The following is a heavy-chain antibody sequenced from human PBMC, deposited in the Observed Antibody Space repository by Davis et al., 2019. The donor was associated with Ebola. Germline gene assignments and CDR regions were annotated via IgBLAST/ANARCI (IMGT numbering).Heavy chain of an antibody. D-gene: IGHD4/OR15-4a*01. J-gene: IGHJ6*02. CDR3: VRDHCRNANCDATGDGLDI. Sequence: PGGSLRLSCAASGFTLSTDWVHWVRQAPGKGLFWVSRLNADASKRNYADSVRGRFTISRDNAKNMVYLQMNSLRAEDTAVYFCVRDHCRNANCDATGDGLDIWGQGTTVTVSS. CDR1: GFTLSTDW. CDR2: LNADASKR. V-gene: IGHV3-74*01.